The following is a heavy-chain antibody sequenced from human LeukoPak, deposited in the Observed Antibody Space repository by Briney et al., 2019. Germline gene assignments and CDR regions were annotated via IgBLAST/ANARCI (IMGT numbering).Heavy chain of an antibody. Sequence: GGSLRLSCGASGFTFASYWMTWVRQAPGKGLQWVANIKQDGSEKYYVDSVKGRFTVSRDNAKKSMYLQMNSLRAEDTAVYYCAKFRSSYFDYWGQGTLVTVSS. CDR1: GFTFASYW. J-gene: IGHJ4*02. CDR3: AKFRSSYFDY. V-gene: IGHV3-7*03. CDR2: IKQDGSEK. D-gene: IGHD6-6*01.